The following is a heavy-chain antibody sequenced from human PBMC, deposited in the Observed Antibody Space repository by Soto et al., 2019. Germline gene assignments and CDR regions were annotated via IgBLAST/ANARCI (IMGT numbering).Heavy chain of an antibody. Sequence: KTSETLSLTCTVSGGSISSGGYYWSWIRQHPGKGLEWIGYIYYSGTTYYNPSLKSRLTISVDTSKNHFSLRLTSVTAADTAVYYCARDLWVEPELYYYGMDVWGQGTTVTV. V-gene: IGHV4-30-4*08. CDR1: GGSISSGGYY. J-gene: IGHJ6*02. CDR3: ARDLWVEPELYYYGMDV. D-gene: IGHD1-1*01. CDR2: IYYSGTT.